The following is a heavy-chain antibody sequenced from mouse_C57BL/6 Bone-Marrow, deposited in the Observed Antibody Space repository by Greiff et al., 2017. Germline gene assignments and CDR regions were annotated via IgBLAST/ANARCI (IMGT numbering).Heavy chain of an antibody. CDR1: GYTFPSYW. J-gene: IGHJ1*03. CDR2: IDPSDSYT. Sequence: QVQLKQPGAELVMPGASVKLSCKASGYTFPSYWMHWVKQRPGQGLEWIGEIDPSDSYTNYNPKFKGKSTLTVDKSSSTAYMQRSSLTSEDSAVYDCARDHDYGSSYWYFDVWGTGTTVTVSS. V-gene: IGHV1-69*01. CDR3: ARDHDYGSSYWYFDV. D-gene: IGHD1-1*01.